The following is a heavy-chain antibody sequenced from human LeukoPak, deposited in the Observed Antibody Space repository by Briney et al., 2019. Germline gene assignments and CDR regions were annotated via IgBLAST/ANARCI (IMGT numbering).Heavy chain of an antibody. CDR1: GFTFSSYT. CDR2: ITDDGSKK. V-gene: IGHV3-30*04. CDR3: ARDYRHLWNHFDY. D-gene: IGHD5-18*01. Sequence: GGSLRLSCAASGFTFSSYTMHWVRQAPGKGLEWVALITDDGSKKDFADSVKGRFTISRDNAVDILYLQMHSLKPEDTAVYFCARDYRHLWNHFDYWGPGILVTVSS. J-gene: IGHJ4*02.